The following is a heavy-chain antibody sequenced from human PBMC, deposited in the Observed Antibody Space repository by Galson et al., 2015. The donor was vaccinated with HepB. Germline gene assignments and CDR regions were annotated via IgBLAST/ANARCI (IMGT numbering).Heavy chain of an antibody. D-gene: IGHD1-26*01. CDR2: ISWNSGSI. CDR1: GFPFDDYA. J-gene: IGHJ6*03. V-gene: IGHV3-9*01. CDR3: AKSGGMNYYYYMDV. Sequence: SLRLSCAASGFPFDDYAMHWVRQAPGKGLEWVSRISWNSGSIDYAGSVKGRFTISRDNAKNSLYLQMNSLRAEDTALYYCAKSGGMNYYYYMDVWGKGTTLTVSS.